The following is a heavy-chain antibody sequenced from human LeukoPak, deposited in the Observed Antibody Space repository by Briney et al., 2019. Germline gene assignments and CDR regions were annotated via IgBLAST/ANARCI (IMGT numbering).Heavy chain of an antibody. Sequence: GGSLRLSCAAPGITFSNYNMNWVRQAPGKGLEWISSITSSSSYTFYADSVKGRFTISRDNAKNSLYLQMNNLRVEDTAIYYCARDPYNGAYSEGYYYYYMDVWGKGTTVTVSS. CDR2: ITSSSSYT. CDR3: ARDPYNGAYSEGYYYYYMDV. CDR1: GITFSNYN. J-gene: IGHJ6*03. V-gene: IGHV3-21*01. D-gene: IGHD1-1*01.